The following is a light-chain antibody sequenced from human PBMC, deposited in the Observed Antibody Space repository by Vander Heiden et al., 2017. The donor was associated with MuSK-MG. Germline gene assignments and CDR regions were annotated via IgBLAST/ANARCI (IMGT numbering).Light chain of an antibody. J-gene: IGLJ2*01. CDR2: GNS. V-gene: IGLV1-40*01. CDR1: SSNIGAGYD. CDR3: QYYDSSRSGHHVV. Sequence: QSVLTQPPSLSGAPGQRVPIACTGSSSNIGAGYDVNWYQQLPGTAPKLLIYGNSNRPSGGTDRVSGSKSGTSASLAITGLQAEEEAEYYCQYYDSSRSGHHVVFGGGTKLTVL.